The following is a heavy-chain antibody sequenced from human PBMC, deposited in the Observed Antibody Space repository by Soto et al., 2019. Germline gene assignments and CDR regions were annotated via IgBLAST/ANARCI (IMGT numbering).Heavy chain of an antibody. D-gene: IGHD2-8*01. Sequence: PGESLKISCKGSGYSFTSYWISWVRQMPGEGLEWMGRIDPSDSYTNYSPSFQGHVTISADKSISTAYLQWSSLKASDTAMYYCARHGPEYYYYGMDVWGQGTTVTVSS. CDR2: IDPSDSYT. V-gene: IGHV5-10-1*01. J-gene: IGHJ6*02. CDR3: ARHGPEYYYYGMDV. CDR1: GYSFTSYW.